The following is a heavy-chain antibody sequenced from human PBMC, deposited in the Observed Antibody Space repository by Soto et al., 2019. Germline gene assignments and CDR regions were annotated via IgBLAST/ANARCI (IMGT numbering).Heavy chain of an antibody. Sequence: KPSETLSLTCTVSGDSLSLCYWSWIRLSPGKGLEWIGYIYSTGSSNQNPSLRDRVAVSADASKNQFYLTLSSMTAADTAVYYCARGERKVNWRPYFDTWGQGIQVTVSS. D-gene: IGHD1-26*01. CDR2: IYSTGSS. CDR3: ARGERKVNWRPYFDT. CDR1: GDSLSLCY. V-gene: IGHV4-59*01. J-gene: IGHJ5*02.